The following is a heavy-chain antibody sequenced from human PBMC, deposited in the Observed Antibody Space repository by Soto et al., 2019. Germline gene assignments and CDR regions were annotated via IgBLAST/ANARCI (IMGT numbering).Heavy chain of an antibody. V-gene: IGHV4-59*08. CDR2: IYYSGST. CDR3: ARLRGTVRAKWYFDL. Sequence: QVQLQESGPGLVKPSETLSLTCTVSGGSISSYYWSWIRQPPGKGLEWIGYIYYSGSTNYNPSLKSRVTISADTSTNQSSLKLSSVAAADAAVYYCARLRGTVRAKWYFDLWGRGTLVTVSS. D-gene: IGHD3-10*01. CDR1: GGSISSYY. J-gene: IGHJ2*01.